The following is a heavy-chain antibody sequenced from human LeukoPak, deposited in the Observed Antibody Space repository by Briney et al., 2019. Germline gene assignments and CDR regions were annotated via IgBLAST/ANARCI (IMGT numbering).Heavy chain of an antibody. CDR2: ISYDGNNK. Sequence: GGSLRLSCAASGFSFSRNVMHWVRQAPGKGLEWVALISYDGNNKFYADSVKGRFTISRDNSRNTLYLQMNSLRGEDAAVYSCARGGIPTGPYYYFYYMDVWGKGTAVTVSS. D-gene: IGHD3-10*01. V-gene: IGHV3-30*01. CDR3: ARGGIPTGPYYYFYYMDV. CDR1: GFSFSRNV. J-gene: IGHJ6*03.